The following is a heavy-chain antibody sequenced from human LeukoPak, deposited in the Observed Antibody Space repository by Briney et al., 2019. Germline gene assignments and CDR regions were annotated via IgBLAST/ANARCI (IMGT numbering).Heavy chain of an antibody. V-gene: IGHV3-23*01. D-gene: IGHD6-19*01. CDR2: IRGTGGST. J-gene: IGHJ4*02. CDR3: TKDLAVADY. CDR1: GFTFSSYA. Sequence: GGSLRLSCAASGFTFSSYAMNWVRQAPGKGLEWASGIRGTGGSTFYADSVKGRFTISRDNSKNTLYLQMNSLRAEDTAVYYCTKDLAVADYWGQGTLVTVSS.